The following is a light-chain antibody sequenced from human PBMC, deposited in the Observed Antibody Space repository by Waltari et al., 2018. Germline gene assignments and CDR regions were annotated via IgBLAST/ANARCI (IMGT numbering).Light chain of an antibody. J-gene: IGLJ3*02. CDR1: SSDVGRYDR. V-gene: IGLV2-18*02. Sequence: QSALTQPPSVSGSPGQAVTISCTGTSSDVGRYDRFSWYPQPPHPVPKVLVYEFNKRPSGIPDRFSGSKSGNTASLTIAGLQAEDEADYYCVSFTTANTWVFGGGTKVTVL. CDR2: EFN. CDR3: VSFTTANTWV.